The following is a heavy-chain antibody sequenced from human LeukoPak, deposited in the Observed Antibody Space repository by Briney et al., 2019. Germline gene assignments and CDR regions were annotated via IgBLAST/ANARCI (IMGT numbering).Heavy chain of an antibody. CDR1: GFTFSSYP. Sequence: GGSLRLSCAASGFTFSSYPLNWVRQAPGKGLEWVSSIGTSGRYIYYADSVKGRFTISRDNAKNSLYLQMNSLRAEDTAVYYCARDSDYVWGSWGQGTLVIVSS. J-gene: IGHJ4*02. CDR3: ARDSDYVWGS. CDR2: IGTSGRYI. V-gene: IGHV3-21*01. D-gene: IGHD3-16*01.